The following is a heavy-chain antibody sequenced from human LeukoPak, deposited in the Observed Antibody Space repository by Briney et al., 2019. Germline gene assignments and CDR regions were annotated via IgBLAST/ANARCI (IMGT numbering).Heavy chain of an antibody. J-gene: IGHJ4*02. CDR3: VGDYGGNLCHY. D-gene: IGHD4-23*01. CDR1: GYSISSGYY. Sequence: SETLSLTCAVSGYSISSGYYWSWIRQPAGKGLEWIGRIYTSGSTNYNPSLKSRVTMSVDTSKNQFSLKVSSVTAADTAVYYCVGDYGGNLCHYWGQGTLVTVSS. CDR2: IYTSGST. V-gene: IGHV4-4*07.